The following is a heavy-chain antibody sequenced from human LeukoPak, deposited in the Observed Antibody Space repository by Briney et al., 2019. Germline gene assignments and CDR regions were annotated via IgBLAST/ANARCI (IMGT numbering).Heavy chain of an antibody. D-gene: IGHD3-10*01. CDR2: INHSGST. J-gene: IGHJ4*02. Sequence: SETLSLTCAVYGGSFSGYYWSWIRQPPGKGLEWIGEINHSGSTNYNPSLESRVTISVDTSKNQFSLKLSSVTAADTAVYYCARYYGSGSFDLIYYFDYWGQGTLVTVSS. CDR1: GGSFSGYY. CDR3: ARYYGSGSFDLIYYFDY. V-gene: IGHV4-34*01.